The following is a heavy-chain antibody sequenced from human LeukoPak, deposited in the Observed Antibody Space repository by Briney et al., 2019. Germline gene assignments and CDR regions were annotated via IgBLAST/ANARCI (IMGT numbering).Heavy chain of an antibody. Sequence: SETLSLTCTVSGGSISSGDYYWSWIRQPPGKGLEWIGYIYYSGSTYYNPSLKSRVTISVDTSKSQFSLKLSSVTAADTAVYYCARAQSAASLRYYDFWSGYYKAIYFDYWGQGTLVTVSS. D-gene: IGHD3-3*01. V-gene: IGHV4-30-4*01. CDR1: GGSISSGDYY. J-gene: IGHJ4*02. CDR2: IYYSGST. CDR3: ARAQSAASLRYYDFWSGYYKAIYFDY.